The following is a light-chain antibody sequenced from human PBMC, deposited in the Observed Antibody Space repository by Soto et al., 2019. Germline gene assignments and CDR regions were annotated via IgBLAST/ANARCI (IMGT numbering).Light chain of an antibody. Sequence: DIQMTQSPSTLSASVGDRVTITCRASQSISSWLAWYQQKPGKAPKVLTYKASSLESGVPSRFSGSRSGTEFTLTISSLQPDDFATYYCQQYNSYALTFGGGTKVEIK. CDR3: QQYNSYALT. CDR2: KAS. CDR1: QSISSW. V-gene: IGKV1-5*03. J-gene: IGKJ4*01.